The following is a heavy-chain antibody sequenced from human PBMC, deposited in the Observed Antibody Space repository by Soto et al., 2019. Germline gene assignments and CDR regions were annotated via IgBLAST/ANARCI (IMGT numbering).Heavy chain of an antibody. CDR3: ARALYDSSDYFDY. V-gene: IGHV4-59*01. CDR1: GGSISSYY. D-gene: IGHD3-22*01. Sequence: PSETLSLTCTVSGGSISSYYWSWSRQPPGKGLEWIGYIYYTGSTNYNPSLKSRVTISVDTSKNQFSLKLSSVTAADTAVYYCARALYDSSDYFDYWGQGTLVTVSS. J-gene: IGHJ4*02. CDR2: IYYTGST.